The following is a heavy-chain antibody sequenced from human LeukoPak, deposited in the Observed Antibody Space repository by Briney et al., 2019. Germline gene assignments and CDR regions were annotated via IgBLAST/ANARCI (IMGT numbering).Heavy chain of an antibody. Sequence: SETLSLTCTVSGGSMSGFFWTWLRQPPGRALEWIGSIYYSGSSTKYNPPLKSRVTIYVDTSKGEFSLKLNSATAADTAVYYCARTSRHFYGSGTNLTPWPAGMDVWGQGTTVTVSS. J-gene: IGHJ6*02. D-gene: IGHD3-10*01. CDR3: ARTSRHFYGSGTNLTPWPAGMDV. CDR2: IYYSGSST. V-gene: IGHV4-59*01. CDR1: GGSMSGFF.